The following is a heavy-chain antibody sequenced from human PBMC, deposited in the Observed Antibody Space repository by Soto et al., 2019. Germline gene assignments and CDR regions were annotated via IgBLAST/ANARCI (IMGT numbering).Heavy chain of an antibody. CDR2: IYYSGST. J-gene: IGHJ6*03. Sequence: SETLSLTCTVSGGSISSYYWSWIRQPPGKGLEWIGYIYYSGSTNYNPSLKSRVTISVDTSKNQFSLKLSSVTAADTAVYYCARRVGGYCSGGSCYWDYYYYMDVWGKGTTVTVSS. CDR1: GGSISSYY. D-gene: IGHD2-15*01. V-gene: IGHV4-59*08. CDR3: ARRVGGYCSGGSCYWDYYYYMDV.